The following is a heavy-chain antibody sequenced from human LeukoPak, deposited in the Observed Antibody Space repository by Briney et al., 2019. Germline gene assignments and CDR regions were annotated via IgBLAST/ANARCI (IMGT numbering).Heavy chain of an antibody. CDR2: ISGDGGST. D-gene: IGHD5-18*01. Sequence: GGSLRLSCSASGFSFISFAMHWVRQAPGKGLEWVSVISGDGGSTFYADSVKGRFTISRDNSKNTLYLQMNSLRAEDTAVYYCARSSYTAMAKYYFDYWGQGTQVTVSS. CDR1: GFSFISFA. J-gene: IGHJ4*02. CDR3: ARSSYTAMAKYYFDY. V-gene: IGHV3-23*01.